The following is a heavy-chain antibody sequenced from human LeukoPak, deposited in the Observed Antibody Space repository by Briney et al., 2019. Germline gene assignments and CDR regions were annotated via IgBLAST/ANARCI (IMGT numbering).Heavy chain of an antibody. CDR2: TYYRSKWYN. V-gene: IGHV6-1*01. CDR3: ARLAARYYGSDYYYMDV. Sequence: SQTLSLTCAISGDSVSSNSAAWNWIRQSPSRGLEWLGRTYYRSKWYNDYAVSVKSQITINPDTSKNQFSLQLNSVTPEDTAVYYCARLAARYYGSDYYYMDVWGKGTTVTISS. D-gene: IGHD3-10*01. J-gene: IGHJ6*03. CDR1: GDSVSSNSAA.